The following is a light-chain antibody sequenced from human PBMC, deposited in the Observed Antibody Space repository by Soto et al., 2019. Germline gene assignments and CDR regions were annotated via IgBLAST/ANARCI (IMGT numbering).Light chain of an antibody. Sequence: QSALTQPASVSGSPGQSITISCTGTSNDVGDYNHVSWYQQDPGQAPKLMIYDVSYRPSGVSDRFSGSKSGNTASLTISGLQAEDDADYYCSSYTSTNTYVFGTGTKLTVL. J-gene: IGLJ1*01. CDR3: SSYTSTNTYV. CDR2: DVS. V-gene: IGLV2-14*01. CDR1: SNDVGDYNH.